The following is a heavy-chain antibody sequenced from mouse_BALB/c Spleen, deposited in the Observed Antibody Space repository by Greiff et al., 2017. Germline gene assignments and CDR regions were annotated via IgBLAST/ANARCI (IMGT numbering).Heavy chain of an antibody. Sequence: EVKLLESGGGLVQPGGSLKLSCAASGFAFSRYWMSWVRQAPGNGLEWIGDINPDSSTINYTPSLKDKFIISRDNAKNTLYLQMSKVRSEDTALYYCAREKYYYAMDYWGQGTSVTVSS. CDR3: AREKYYYAMDY. CDR1: GFAFSRYW. J-gene: IGHJ4*01. V-gene: IGHV4-1*02. CDR2: INPDSSTI.